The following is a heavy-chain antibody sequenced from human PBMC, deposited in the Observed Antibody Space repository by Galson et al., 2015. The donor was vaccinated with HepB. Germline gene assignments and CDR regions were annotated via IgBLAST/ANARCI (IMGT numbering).Heavy chain of an antibody. V-gene: IGHV3-30*04. J-gene: IGHJ5*02. D-gene: IGHD6-13*01. CDR3: ARAAAGIEDWFDP. CDR2: ISYDGSNK. CDR1: GFTFSSYA. Sequence: SLRLSCAASGFTFSSYAMHWVRQAPGKGLEWVAVISYDGSNKYYADSVKGRFTISRDNSKNTLYLQMNSLRAEDTAVYYCARAAAGIEDWFDPWGQVTLVTVSS.